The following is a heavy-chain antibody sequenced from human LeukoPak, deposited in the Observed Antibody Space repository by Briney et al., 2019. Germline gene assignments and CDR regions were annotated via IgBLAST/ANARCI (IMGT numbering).Heavy chain of an antibody. CDR1: GFTFSSYE. D-gene: IGHD3-9*01. Sequence: GGSLRLSCAASGFTFSSYEMNWVRQAPGKGLEWVSYISSSGSTIYYADSVKGRLTISRDNSRNTVYVQMNSLRAEDTALYYCAKQTIRTDAFDVWGQGTMATVAS. V-gene: IGHV3-48*03. J-gene: IGHJ3*01. CDR2: ISSSGSTI. CDR3: AKQTIRTDAFDV.